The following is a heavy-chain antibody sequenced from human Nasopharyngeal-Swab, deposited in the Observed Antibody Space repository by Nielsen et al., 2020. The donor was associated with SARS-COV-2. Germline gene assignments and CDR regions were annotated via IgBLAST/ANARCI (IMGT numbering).Heavy chain of an antibody. CDR3: ARIKSGPYSSLYYYGLDV. D-gene: IGHD1-26*01. CDR2: ISHSGST. Sequence: ETLSLPCAFYGGSFNSYYWTWIRQSPGKVLEWIGEISHSGSTKYNPSLKSRLTISVDTSNNQFSLKLTSVTAADTGVYYCARIKSGPYSSLYYYGLDVWGPGTTVTVSS. V-gene: IGHV4-34*01. CDR1: GGSFNSYY. J-gene: IGHJ6*02.